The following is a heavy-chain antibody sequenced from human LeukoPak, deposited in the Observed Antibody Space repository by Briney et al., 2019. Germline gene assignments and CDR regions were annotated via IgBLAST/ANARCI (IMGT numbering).Heavy chain of an antibody. Sequence: PSQTLSLTCTVSGGSISSGGYYWSWIRQQPGKGLEWIGYIYYSGRTYYNPSLKSRVTISVDTSKNHFSLKLNSVTAADTAVYYCARSQYFYDSSGYPPPAGMDVWGQGTTVTVSS. CDR1: GGSISSGGYY. J-gene: IGHJ6*02. CDR2: IYYSGRT. D-gene: IGHD3-22*01. V-gene: IGHV4-31*03. CDR3: ARSQYFYDSSGYPPPAGMDV.